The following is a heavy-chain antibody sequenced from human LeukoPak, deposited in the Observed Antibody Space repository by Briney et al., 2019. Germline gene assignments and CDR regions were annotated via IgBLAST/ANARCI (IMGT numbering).Heavy chain of an antibody. CDR3: TTDPIAVAGTSFDI. Sequence: GGYLRLYCAASGFTFSNAWMSWVRQAPGKGLEWVGRIKSKTDGWTTDYAARVKGTFTISRDDSKNTLYLQMNSLKTEDTAVYYCTTDPIAVAGTSFDIWGQGTMVTVSS. V-gene: IGHV3-15*01. J-gene: IGHJ3*02. CDR1: GFTFSNAW. D-gene: IGHD6-19*01. CDR2: IKSKTDGWTT.